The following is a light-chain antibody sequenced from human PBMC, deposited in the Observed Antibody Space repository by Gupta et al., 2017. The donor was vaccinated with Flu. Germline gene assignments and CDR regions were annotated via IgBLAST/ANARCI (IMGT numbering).Light chain of an antibody. CDR3: MQSIQLHT. Sequence: SVTPGQPAYSSCKSSQSLLDSDGKTYLNWYRQKPGQPPQLLIYEGSNWCSGVPDRFSGSGSGTDFTLKISRVEAEDVGVYYCMQSIQLHTFGRGTXVEIK. J-gene: IGKJ4*01. V-gene: IGKV2D-29*01. CDR2: EGS. CDR1: QSLLDSDGKTY.